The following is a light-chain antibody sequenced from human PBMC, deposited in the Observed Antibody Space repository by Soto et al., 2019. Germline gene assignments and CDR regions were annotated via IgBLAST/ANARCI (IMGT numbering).Light chain of an antibody. CDR3: KQYKNCTQWT. Sequence: EIVMTQSPATLSVSPGERATLSCRASQSVRTNLAWYQQKPGQAPRLLIYRASTRATGIPARFSGSGSGTEFTLTISSMQSEDFAVYYCKQYKNCTQWTFGQGTKVEIK. J-gene: IGKJ1*01. CDR1: QSVRTN. CDR2: RAS. V-gene: IGKV3-15*01.